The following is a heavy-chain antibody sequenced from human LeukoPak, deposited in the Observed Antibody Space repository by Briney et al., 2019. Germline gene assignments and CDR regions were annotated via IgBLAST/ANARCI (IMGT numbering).Heavy chain of an antibody. CDR1: GFTFTSSA. CDR3: AADRDGSGQYPASFDI. Sequence: SVKVSCKASGFTFTSSAMQWVRQARGQRLEWIGWIVVGSGNTNYAQKFQERVTITRDMSTSTAYMELSSLRSEDTAVYYCAADRDGSGQYPASFDIWGQGTMVTVSS. V-gene: IGHV1-58*02. D-gene: IGHD6-19*01. CDR2: IVVGSGNT. J-gene: IGHJ3*02.